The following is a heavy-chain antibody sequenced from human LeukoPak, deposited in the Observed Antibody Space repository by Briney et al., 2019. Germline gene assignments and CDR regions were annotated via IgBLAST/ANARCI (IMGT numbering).Heavy chain of an antibody. J-gene: IGHJ4*02. Sequence: PGGSLRLSCAASGFTFSSYSMNWVRQAPGKGLEWVSSISSSSSYIYYADSVKGRFTISRDNAKNSLYLQMNSLRAEDTAVYYCARGPRGYSGYDYPRGGYFDYWGQGTLVTVSS. CDR2: ISSSSSYI. CDR3: ARGPRGYSGYDYPRGGYFDY. V-gene: IGHV3-21*01. D-gene: IGHD5-12*01. CDR1: GFTFSSYS.